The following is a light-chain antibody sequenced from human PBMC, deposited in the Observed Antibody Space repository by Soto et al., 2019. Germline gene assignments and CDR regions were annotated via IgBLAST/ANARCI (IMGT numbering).Light chain of an antibody. V-gene: IGKV3-11*01. CDR1: QSVSTY. CDR2: DAS. J-gene: IGKJ4*01. CDR3: HQRTNWPLT. Sequence: ETVLTQSPALLSLSPGERATLSCRASQSVSTYLAWYQQKPGQAPRLLIYDASNRATGTPARFSGSGSGTDFTLTIRSLEPEDFAVYYCHQRTNWPLTFGGGTKVEIK.